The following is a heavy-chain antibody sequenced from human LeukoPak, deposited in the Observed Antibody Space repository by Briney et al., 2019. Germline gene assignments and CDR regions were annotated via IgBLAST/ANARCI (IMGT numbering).Heavy chain of an antibody. J-gene: IGHJ4*02. CDR3: KSGGAAPGSFDY. Sequence: GGSLRLSCAASGFTFSSYWMSWMRQAPGKGLEWVANIKYDGNEEYYVDSVKGRFTISRDNAKNSLYLQLNSLRVEDTAVYYCKSGGAAPGSFDYWSQGTLVTVSS. D-gene: IGHD1-1*01. CDR1: GFTFSSYW. CDR2: IKYDGNEE. V-gene: IGHV3-7*01.